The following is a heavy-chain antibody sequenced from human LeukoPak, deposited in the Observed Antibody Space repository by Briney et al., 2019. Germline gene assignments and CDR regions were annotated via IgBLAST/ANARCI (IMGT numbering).Heavy chain of an antibody. V-gene: IGHV1-2*02. CDR2: INPNSGGT. CDR1: GYTFTGYY. Sequence: ASVKVSCKASGYTFTGYYMHWVRQAPGQGLEWMGWINPNSGGTNYAQKFQGRVTMTRDTPISTAYMELSRLRSDDTAVYYCARDRGSTSPLRDYWGQGTLVTVSS. D-gene: IGHD2-2*01. CDR3: ARDRGSTSPLRDY. J-gene: IGHJ4*02.